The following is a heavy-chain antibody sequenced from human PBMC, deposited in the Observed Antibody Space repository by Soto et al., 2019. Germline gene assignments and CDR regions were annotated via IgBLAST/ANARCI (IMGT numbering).Heavy chain of an antibody. Sequence: PSETLSLTCAVYGGSFIGYYWSWIRQPPGKGLEWIGEINHSGSTNYNPSLKSRVTISVDTSKNQFSLKLSSVTAADTAVYYCARGGRDGYTVWGQGTLVTVSS. D-gene: IGHD5-12*01. CDR3: ARGGRDGYTV. CDR1: GGSFIGYY. J-gene: IGHJ4*02. CDR2: INHSGST. V-gene: IGHV4-34*01.